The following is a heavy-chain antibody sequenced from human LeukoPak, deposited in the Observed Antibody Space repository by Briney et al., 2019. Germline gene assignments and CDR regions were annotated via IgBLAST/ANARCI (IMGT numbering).Heavy chain of an antibody. CDR2: INSDGSST. CDR1: GFTFSSYW. CDR3: ARHYYGSGSYYNNWFDP. V-gene: IGHV3-74*01. Sequence: GGSLRLSCAASGFTFSSYWMHWVRQAPGKGLVWVSRINSDGSSTSYADSVKGRFTISRDNAKNTLYLQMNSLRADDTAVYYCARHYYGSGSYYNNWFDPWGQGTLVTVSS. J-gene: IGHJ5*02. D-gene: IGHD3-10*01.